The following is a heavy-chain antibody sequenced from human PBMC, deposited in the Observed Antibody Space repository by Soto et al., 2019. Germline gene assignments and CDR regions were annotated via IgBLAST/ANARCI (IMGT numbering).Heavy chain of an antibody. CDR1: GFTFSNFG. CDR3: ASDRFRGTYYLRGVTYFFEE. V-gene: IGHV3-7*03. CDR2: IKQDESEK. J-gene: IGHJ4*02. Sequence: GGSLRLSCVASGFTFSNFGMHWVRQAPGKGLEWVANIKQDESEKNYLDSVKGRFTISRDNAKNSLYLQMNSLRAEDTAVYYCASDRFRGTYYLRGVTYFFEEWGQGAPVTVSS. D-gene: IGHD1-26*01.